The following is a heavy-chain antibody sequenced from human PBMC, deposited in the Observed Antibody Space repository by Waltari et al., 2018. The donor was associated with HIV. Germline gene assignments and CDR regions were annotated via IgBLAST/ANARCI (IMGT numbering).Heavy chain of an antibody. V-gene: IGHV4-39*01. CDR3: ARRGADYGNPLDY. CDR1: GGSISTHNFY. CDR2: IYYTGST. J-gene: IGHJ4*02. D-gene: IGHD4-17*01. Sequence: QLQLLESGPRLVKPSETLSLTCTVSGGSISTHNFYWGWIRQPPGKALEWIGSIYYTGSTYYNPSLESRVTISIDTSKNQFSLKLNSGTDTDTAVYYCARRGADYGNPLDYWGQGTLVTVSS.